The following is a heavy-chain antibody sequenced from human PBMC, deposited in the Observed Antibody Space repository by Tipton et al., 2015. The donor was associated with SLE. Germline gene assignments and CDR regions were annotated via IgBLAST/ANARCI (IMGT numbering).Heavy chain of an antibody. D-gene: IGHD3-3*01. J-gene: IGHJ4*02. V-gene: IGHV3-30*02. CDR3: AKDLTHFGVVTGYYFDY. CDR1: GFTFSSYG. CDR2: IRYDGSNK. Sequence: SLRLSCAASGFTFSSYGMHWVRQAPGKGLEWVAFIRYDGSNKYYADSVKGRFTISRDNSKNTLYLQMNSLRAEDTAVYYCAKDLTHFGVVTGYYFDYWGQGTLVTVSS.